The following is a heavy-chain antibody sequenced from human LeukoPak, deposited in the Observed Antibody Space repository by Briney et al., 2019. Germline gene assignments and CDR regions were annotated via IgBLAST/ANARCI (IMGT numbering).Heavy chain of an antibody. J-gene: IGHJ4*02. Sequence: SSVKVSCKASGGTFSSYAISWVRQAPGQGLEWMGEIIPIFGTANYAQKFKGRVTITADESTSTAYMELSSLRSEDTAVYYCARVRVPSVYSGSYGSWYFDYWGQGTLVTVSS. CDR1: GGTFSSYA. CDR2: IIPIFGTA. CDR3: ARVRVPSVYSGSYGSWYFDY. D-gene: IGHD1-26*01. V-gene: IGHV1-69*01.